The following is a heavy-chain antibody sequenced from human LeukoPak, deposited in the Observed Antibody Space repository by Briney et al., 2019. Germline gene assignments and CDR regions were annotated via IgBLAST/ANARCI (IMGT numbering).Heavy chain of an antibody. CDR2: TYYRSKWYT. CDR3: AAAYYSVYYYYYGMDV. Sequence: SQTLSLTCDISGDSVSSNSAAWNWIRQSPSRGLEWLGRTYYRSKWYTDYAVSVKSRITIKPDTSKNQFSLQLNSVTPEDTAVYFCAAAYYSVYYYYYGMDVWGQGTTVTVSS. D-gene: IGHD3-16*01. CDR1: GDSVSSNSAA. J-gene: IGHJ6*02. V-gene: IGHV6-1*01.